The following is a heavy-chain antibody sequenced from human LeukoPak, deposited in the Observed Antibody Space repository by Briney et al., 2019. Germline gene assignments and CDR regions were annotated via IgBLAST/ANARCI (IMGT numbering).Heavy chain of an antibody. CDR1: GYTFTSYY. CDR3: ARDGLVGATMVGYYMDV. CDR2: INPSGGST. Sequence: ASVKVSCKASGYTFTSYYMHWVRQAPGQGLEWMGIINPSGGSTSYAQKFQGRVTMTTDMSTSTVYMELSSLRSEDTAVYYCARDGLVGATMVGYYMDVWGKGTTVTVSS. V-gene: IGHV1-46*01. D-gene: IGHD1-26*01. J-gene: IGHJ6*03.